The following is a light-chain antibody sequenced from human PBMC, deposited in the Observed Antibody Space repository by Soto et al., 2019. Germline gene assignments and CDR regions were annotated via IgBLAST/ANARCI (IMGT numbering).Light chain of an antibody. V-gene: IGKV3-11*01. Sequence: EIVLTQSPATPFLSPGERATLSCRATQSVCSPLAWYLQQPGQAPRLLIYDASRRETGIPAQFSGSGAGTACTLSISSLEPEDFAVYSCQQRSNWPLTFRGGTKVDIK. CDR1: QSVCSP. CDR2: DAS. CDR3: QQRSNWPLT. J-gene: IGKJ4*01.